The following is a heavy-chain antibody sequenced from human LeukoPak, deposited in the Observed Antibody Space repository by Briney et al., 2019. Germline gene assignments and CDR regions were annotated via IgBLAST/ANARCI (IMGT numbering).Heavy chain of an antibody. J-gene: IGHJ6*04. CDR1: GFTVSSNY. V-gene: IGHV3-66*01. D-gene: IGHD3-16*01. CDR3: GRAGGGFFAFYYYYSVMDV. CDR2: IYSGGST. Sequence: PGGSLRLSCAASGFTVSSNYMSWVRQAPGKGLEWVSVIYSGGSTYYADSVKGRFTISRDNSKNTLYLQMNSLRAEDTAVYYFGRAGGGFFAFYYYYSVMDVGGKGTTVTASS.